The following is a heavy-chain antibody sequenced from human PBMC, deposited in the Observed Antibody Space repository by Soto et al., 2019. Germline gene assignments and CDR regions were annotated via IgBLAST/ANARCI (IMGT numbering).Heavy chain of an antibody. CDR2: IIPIFGTA. Sequence: SVKVSCKASGGTFSSYAISWVRQAPGQGLEWMGGIIPIFGTANYAQKFQGRVTITADESTSTAYMELSSLRSEDTAVYYCARDSAQYDFWSGYYNYWGQGTLVTVSS. V-gene: IGHV1-69*13. J-gene: IGHJ4*02. CDR1: GGTFSSYA. CDR3: ARDSAQYDFWSGYYNY. D-gene: IGHD3-3*01.